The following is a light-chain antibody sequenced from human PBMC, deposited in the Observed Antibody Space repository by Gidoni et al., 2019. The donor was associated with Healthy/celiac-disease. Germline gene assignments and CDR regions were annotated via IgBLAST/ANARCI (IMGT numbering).Light chain of an antibody. V-gene: IGKV4-1*01. Sequence: DIVMTQSPDSLAVSLGERDTINCKSSQSVLYSSNNKNYLAWYQQKPGPPPKLLIYWASTRESGVPDRFSGSGSGTDFTLTISSLQAEYVAVYYCQQYYSTPLTFGGGTKVESK. J-gene: IGKJ4*01. CDR1: QSVLYSSNNKNY. CDR2: WAS. CDR3: QQYYSTPLT.